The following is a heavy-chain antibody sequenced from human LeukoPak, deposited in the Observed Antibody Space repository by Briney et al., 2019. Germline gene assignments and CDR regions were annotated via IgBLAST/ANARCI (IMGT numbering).Heavy chain of an antibody. J-gene: IGHJ4*02. CDR1: GFTFDDYA. CDR2: INENGDIA. CDR3: AKARWEPNFDY. Sequence: GESLKISCAASGFTFDDYAMHWVRQGPGNSLEWVSLINENGDIAYYGDSVRGRFTVSRDNAKNSLYLQMNSLTTEDTALYYCAKARWEPNFDYWGQGTLVTVSS. V-gene: IGHV3-43*02. D-gene: IGHD1-26*01.